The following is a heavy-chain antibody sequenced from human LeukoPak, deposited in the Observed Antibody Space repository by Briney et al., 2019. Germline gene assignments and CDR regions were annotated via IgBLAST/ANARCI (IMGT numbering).Heavy chain of an antibody. CDR1: GFTFSTTG. Sequence: GGSLRLSCAASGFTFSTTGMSWVRQAPGKGLEWVSGISGNSDKTYYTDSVKGRFSVFRDNSRNTLYLQMSNVRVEDTALYYCAKTASSSGEWGQGTLVTVSS. V-gene: IGHV3-23*01. D-gene: IGHD6-6*01. CDR2: ISGNSDKT. CDR3: AKTASSSGE. J-gene: IGHJ4*02.